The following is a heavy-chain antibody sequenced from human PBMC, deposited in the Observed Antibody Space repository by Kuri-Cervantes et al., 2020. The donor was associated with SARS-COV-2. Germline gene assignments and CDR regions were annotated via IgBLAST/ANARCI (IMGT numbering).Heavy chain of an antibody. V-gene: IGHV1-69*02. CDR3: ARAPWGAARRYYYYMDV. CDR1: GGTFSSYT. CDR2: IIPILGIA. J-gene: IGHJ6*03. Sequence: SVKVSCKSSGGTFSSYTISWVRQAPGQGLEWMGRIIPILGIANYAQKFQGRVTITADKSTSTAYMELCSLRSEDTAVYYCARAPWGAARRYYYYMDVWGKGTTVTVSS. D-gene: IGHD6-6*01.